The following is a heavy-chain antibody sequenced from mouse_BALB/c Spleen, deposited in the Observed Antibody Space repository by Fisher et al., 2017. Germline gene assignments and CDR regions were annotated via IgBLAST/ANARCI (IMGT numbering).Heavy chain of an antibody. J-gene: IGHJ4*01. Sequence: KGKATLTVDESSSTAYMQLSSLTSEDSAVYYCARGDLGAMDYWGQGTSVTVSS. CDR3: ARGDLGAMDY. V-gene: IGHV1-69*02. D-gene: IGHD3-3*01.